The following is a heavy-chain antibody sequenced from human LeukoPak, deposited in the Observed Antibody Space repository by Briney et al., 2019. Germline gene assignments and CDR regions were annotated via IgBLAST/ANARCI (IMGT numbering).Heavy chain of an antibody. Sequence: ASVKVSCKASGYTFTGYYMHWVRQAPGQGLEWMGWINPNSGGTNYAQKFQGRVTMTRDTSISTAYMELSSLRSEDTAVYYCARGLGWLRGPHNWFDPWGQGTLVTVSS. V-gene: IGHV1-2*02. J-gene: IGHJ5*02. D-gene: IGHD5-12*01. CDR1: GYTFTGYY. CDR2: INPNSGGT. CDR3: ARGLGWLRGPHNWFDP.